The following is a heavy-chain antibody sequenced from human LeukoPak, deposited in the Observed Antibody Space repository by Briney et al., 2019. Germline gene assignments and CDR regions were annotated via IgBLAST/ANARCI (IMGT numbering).Heavy chain of an antibody. CDR1: GFTFSSYA. CDR3: ARGVNSGYFDY. D-gene: IGHD1-26*01. V-gene: IGHV3-23*01. Sequence: GGSLRLSCEASGFTFSSYAMSWVRQAPGKGLEWVSGVSGSGGSTVYADSVKGRFTISRDNSKNTMYLQMNRLRAEDTAVYYCARGVNSGYFDYCGQGTLVTVSS. J-gene: IGHJ4*02. CDR2: VSGSGGST.